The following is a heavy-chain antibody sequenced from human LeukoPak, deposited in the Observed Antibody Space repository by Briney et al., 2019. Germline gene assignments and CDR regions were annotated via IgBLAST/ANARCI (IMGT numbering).Heavy chain of an antibody. V-gene: IGHV3-23*01. D-gene: IGHD5-18*01. Sequence: GGSLRLSCAASGFTFSSYAMSWVRQAPGKGLEWVSAISGSGGSTYYADSVKGRFTISRDNSKNTLYLQMNSLRAEDTAVYYSAKEDSGYSYEYYYYYGMDVWGQGTTVTVSS. CDR1: GFTFSSYA. J-gene: IGHJ6*02. CDR3: AKEDSGYSYEYYYYYGMDV. CDR2: ISGSGGST.